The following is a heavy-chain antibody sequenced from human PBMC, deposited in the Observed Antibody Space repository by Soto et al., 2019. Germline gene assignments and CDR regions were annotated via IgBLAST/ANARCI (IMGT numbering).Heavy chain of an antibody. CDR3: ARDRGGYGMDV. CDR2: VSPSGTT. Sequence: QVQLQESGPGLVKPSQTLSLTCTVSGDSISGGYYWSWIRQHPGKGLEWIGYVSPSGTTYSNPSLNGRVSISRDTSKNQFSLEVTSVTAADTAVYHCARDRGGYGMDVWGQGTTVTVSS. J-gene: IGHJ6*02. V-gene: IGHV4-31*03. CDR1: GDSISGGYY.